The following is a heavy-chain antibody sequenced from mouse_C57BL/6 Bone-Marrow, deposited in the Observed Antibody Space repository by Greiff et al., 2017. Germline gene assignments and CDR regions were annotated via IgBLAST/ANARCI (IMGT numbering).Heavy chain of an antibody. CDR1: GYTFTSYG. V-gene: IGHV1-81*01. Sequence: QVQLKQSGAELARPGASVKLSCKASGYTFTSYGISWVKQRTGQGLEWIGELYPRSGNTYYNEKFKGKATLTADKSSSSAYMELRSLTSEDSAVSFCARSRGGLLRPFAYWGQGTLVTVSA. CDR3: ARSRGGLLRPFAY. J-gene: IGHJ3*01. D-gene: IGHD1-2*01. CDR2: LYPRSGNT.